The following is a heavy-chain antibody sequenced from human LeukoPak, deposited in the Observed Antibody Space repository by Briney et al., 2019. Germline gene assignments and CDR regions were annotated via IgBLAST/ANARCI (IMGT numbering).Heavy chain of an antibody. Sequence: SETLIFSCIVSGVSIRSYYWSWSRQPPGKGLEWIGYIYYTGSTSYNPSLKSRVTMSLDTSKNQFSLKLSSVTAADTAVYYCANYDGAPRYWGQGTLVTVSS. CDR3: ANYDGAPRY. D-gene: IGHD3-22*01. CDR1: GVSIRSYY. J-gene: IGHJ4*02. CDR2: IYYTGST. V-gene: IGHV4-59*08.